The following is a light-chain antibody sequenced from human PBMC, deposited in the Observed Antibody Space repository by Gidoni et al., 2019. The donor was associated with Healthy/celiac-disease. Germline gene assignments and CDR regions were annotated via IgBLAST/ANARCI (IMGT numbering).Light chain of an antibody. CDR3: QQYNSYPYT. CDR2: KAS. V-gene: IGKV1-5*03. Sequence: DIQMTQSPSTLSASVGDRVTITCRASQSISSWLAWYQQKPGKAPKLLIYKASSLESGVPSRFSGSGSGTEFTLTISSLQPDDFATYYCQQYNSYPYTFGQGTKXEIK. J-gene: IGKJ2*01. CDR1: QSISSW.